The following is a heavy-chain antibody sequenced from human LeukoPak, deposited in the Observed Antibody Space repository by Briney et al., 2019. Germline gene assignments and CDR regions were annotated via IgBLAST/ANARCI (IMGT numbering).Heavy chain of an antibody. CDR1: GFTFSSYA. D-gene: IGHD1-26*01. J-gene: IGHJ4*02. Sequence: WGSLRLSCAASGFTFSSYAMSWVRQAPGKGLEWVSAISGSGGSTYYADSVKGRSTIFRDNAKNTLYLQMNSLRAEDTAVYYCVRDLGGRSGHWGQGTLVTVSS. V-gene: IGHV3-23*01. CDR3: VRDLGGRSGH. CDR2: ISGSGGST.